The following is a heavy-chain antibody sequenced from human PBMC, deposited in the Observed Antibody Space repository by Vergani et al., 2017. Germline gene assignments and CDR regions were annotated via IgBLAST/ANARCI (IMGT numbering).Heavy chain of an antibody. CDR1: GYSISRGYY. CDR3: ARQFWVSQGVGAFET. CDR2: VFHSGSA. Sequence: QVQLQESGPGLVKPSETLSLTCSVSGYSISRGYYWGWIRQPPGKGLELIATVFHSGSAYYNPSLRRRVTISVETSKNQFSRRLTTLTAADTAVYYCARQFWVSQGVGAFETWGRGTEVSVSS. V-gene: IGHV4-38-2*02. J-gene: IGHJ3*02. D-gene: IGHD3-16*01.